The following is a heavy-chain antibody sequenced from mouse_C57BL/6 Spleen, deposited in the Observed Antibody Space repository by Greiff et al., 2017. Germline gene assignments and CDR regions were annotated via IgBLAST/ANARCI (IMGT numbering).Heavy chain of an antibody. J-gene: IGHJ3*01. CDR3: SRRRVTGFAY. Sequence: VQLVESGPELVKPGASVKLSCKASGYNFTSYDINWVKQRPGQGLEWIGWIYPRDGSTKYNEKFKGKATLTVDTSSSTAYMELHSLTSEDSAFYFCSRRRVTGFAYWGQGTLVTVSA. V-gene: IGHV1-85*01. CDR2: IYPRDGST. D-gene: IGHD2-3*01. CDR1: GYNFTSYD.